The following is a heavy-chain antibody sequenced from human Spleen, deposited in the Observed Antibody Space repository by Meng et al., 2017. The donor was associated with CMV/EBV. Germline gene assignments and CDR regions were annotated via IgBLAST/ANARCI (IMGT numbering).Heavy chain of an antibody. D-gene: IGHD3-10*01. J-gene: IGHJ4*02. CDR3: ATLPISMEGF. CDR1: GYTFSGYY. CDR2: ISPNSGGT. V-gene: IGHV1-2*02. Sequence: GESLKISCKASGYTFSGYYMHWVRQAPGQGLEWMGWISPNSGGTKFAQKFQGRVTMTIDTSLSTASMELSGLRSDDTAVYYCATLPISMEGFWGQGTLVTVSS.